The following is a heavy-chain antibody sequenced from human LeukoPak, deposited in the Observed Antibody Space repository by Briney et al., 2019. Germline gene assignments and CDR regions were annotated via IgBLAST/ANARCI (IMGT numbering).Heavy chain of an antibody. V-gene: IGHV3-21*01. CDR1: GFTFSSYT. J-gene: IGHJ4*02. D-gene: IGHD4-17*01. Sequence: PGGSLRLSCAASGFTFSSYTMDWVRQAPGKGLEWVSAISSSSSYIYYADSVKGRFTISRHNAKRSLYLQMNSLRAEGTAVYYCARDLGGYGDYGTNFDYWGQGTLVTVSS. CDR2: ISSSSSYI. CDR3: ARDLGGYGDYGTNFDY.